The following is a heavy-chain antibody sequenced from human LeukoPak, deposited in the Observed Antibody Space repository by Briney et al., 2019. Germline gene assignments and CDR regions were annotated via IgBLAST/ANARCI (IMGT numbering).Heavy chain of an antibody. CDR3: AKDQVWIVVGSFDY. J-gene: IGHJ4*02. CDR1: GFTFSSYA. V-gene: IGHV3-23*01. Sequence: RPRGSLRLSCAASGFTFSSYAMSWVRQAPGKGLEWVSGISGSGGSTYYADSVKGRFTISRDNSKNTLYLQMTSLRAEDTAVYYCAKDQVWIVVGSFDYWGQGTLVTVSS. CDR2: ISGSGGST. D-gene: IGHD3-22*01.